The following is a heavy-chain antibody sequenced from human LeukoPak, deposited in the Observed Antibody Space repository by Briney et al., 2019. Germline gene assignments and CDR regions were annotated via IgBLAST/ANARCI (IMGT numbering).Heavy chain of an antibody. Sequence: SETLSLTCAVSGYSISSNHWWGWIRPPPGKGLEWIGYIFYAGSTYYNPSLKSRVTMSVDTSKNQFSLRLSSVTAVDTAVYYCARIGPILGAAWVDYWGQGTLVSVSA. CDR3: ARIGPILGAAWVDY. CDR1: GYSISSNHW. J-gene: IGHJ4*02. D-gene: IGHD3-3*02. CDR2: IFYAGST. V-gene: IGHV4-28*01.